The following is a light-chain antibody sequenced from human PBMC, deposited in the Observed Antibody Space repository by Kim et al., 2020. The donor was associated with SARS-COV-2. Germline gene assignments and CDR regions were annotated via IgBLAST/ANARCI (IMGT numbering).Light chain of an antibody. CDR3: QQYYSTPYT. CDR2: WAS. J-gene: IGKJ2*01. CDR1: QSVLYSSNNQNY. Sequence: RAPINCKSRQSVLYSSNNQNYLAWYQQKPGQPPKLLIYWASTREYGVPDRFSGSGSGTDFTLTISSLQAEDVAVYDCQQYYSTPYTFGQGTKLEI. V-gene: IGKV4-1*01.